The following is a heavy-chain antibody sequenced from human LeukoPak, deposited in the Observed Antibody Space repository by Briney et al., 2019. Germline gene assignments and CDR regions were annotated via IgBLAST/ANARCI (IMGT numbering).Heavy chain of an antibody. Sequence: PSQTLSLTCTVSGGSISSGGYYWSWIRQPPGKGLEWIGYIYHSGSTYYNPSLKSRVTISVDRSKNQFSLKLSSVTAADTAVYYCARDRFGVFDYWGQGTLVTVSS. CDR2: IYHSGST. J-gene: IGHJ4*02. V-gene: IGHV4-30-2*01. D-gene: IGHD3-16*01. CDR1: GGSISSGGYY. CDR3: ARDRFGVFDY.